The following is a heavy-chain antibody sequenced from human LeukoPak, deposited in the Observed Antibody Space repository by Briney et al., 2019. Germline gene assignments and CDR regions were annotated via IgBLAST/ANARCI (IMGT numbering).Heavy chain of an antibody. J-gene: IGHJ3*02. D-gene: IGHD4-17*01. Sequence: SETLSLTCTVSGGSISSSSYYWGWLRQPPGKGLEWIGSIYYSGSTYYNPSLKSRITISVDTSKNQLSLKLSSVTAADTAVYYCAASYAHDAFDIWGQGTMVTVSS. CDR2: IYYSGST. CDR1: GGSISSSSYY. CDR3: AASYAHDAFDI. V-gene: IGHV4-39*07.